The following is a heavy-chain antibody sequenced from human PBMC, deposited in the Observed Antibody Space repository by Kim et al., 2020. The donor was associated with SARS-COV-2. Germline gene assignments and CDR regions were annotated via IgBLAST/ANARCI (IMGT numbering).Heavy chain of an antibody. D-gene: IGHD3-9*01. J-gene: IGHJ4*02. Sequence: TNYNPSLKSRVTISVDTSKNQFSLKLSSVTAADTAVYYCARGRGAWLIDYWGQGTLVTVSS. V-gene: IGHV4-59*09. CDR3: ARGRGAWLIDY. CDR2: T.